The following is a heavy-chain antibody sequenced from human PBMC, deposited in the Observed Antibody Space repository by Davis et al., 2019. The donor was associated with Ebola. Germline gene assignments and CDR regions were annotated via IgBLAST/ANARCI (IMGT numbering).Heavy chain of an antibody. CDR1: GGSFSGYY. V-gene: IGHV4-34*01. Sequence: SETLSLTCAVYGGSFSGYYWSWIRQPPGKGLEWIGEINHSGSTNYNPSLKSRVTISVDTSKNQFSLKLSSVTAADTAVYYCARVGGGNFDYWGQGTLVTVSS. D-gene: IGHD3-16*01. CDR2: INHSGST. J-gene: IGHJ4*02. CDR3: ARVGGGNFDY.